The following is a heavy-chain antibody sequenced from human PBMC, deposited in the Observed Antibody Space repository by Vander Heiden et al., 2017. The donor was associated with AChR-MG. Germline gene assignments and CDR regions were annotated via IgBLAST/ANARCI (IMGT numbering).Heavy chain of an antibody. V-gene: IGHV5-51*01. D-gene: IGHD2-2*01. CDR1: GYSFSSDR. J-gene: IGHJ4*02. CDR3: ARHGFYCSSTSCYSDY. CDR2: IYPDDSDT. Sequence: AQLVQSGAEALKHGVSLKISCKGSGYSFSSDRSGWVRQMPGKGLEWRGIIYPDDSDTGYSPSIPGQVTIATDKSISTTYLQWSSLKAADTAMYDCARHGFYCSSTSCYSDYWGQGTLVTVSS.